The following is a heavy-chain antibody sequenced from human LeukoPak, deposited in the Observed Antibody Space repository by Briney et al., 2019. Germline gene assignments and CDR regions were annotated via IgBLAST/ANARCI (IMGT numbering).Heavy chain of an antibody. Sequence: PSETLSLTCTVSGGSISSSYWCWIRQPPGKGLEWIGHIYYSGSTNYNPSLKSRVTISVDTSKNQFSLKLSSVTAADTAVYYCAREARNATMVITKYYFDYWGQGTLVTVSS. CDR2: IYYSGST. D-gene: IGHD4/OR15-4a*01. CDR1: GGSISSSY. V-gene: IGHV4-59*01. CDR3: AREARNATMVITKYYFDY. J-gene: IGHJ4*02.